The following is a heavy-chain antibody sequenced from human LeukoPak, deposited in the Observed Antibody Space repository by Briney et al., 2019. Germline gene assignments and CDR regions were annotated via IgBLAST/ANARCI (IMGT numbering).Heavy chain of an antibody. J-gene: IGHJ4*02. CDR2: IKSKTDGGTT. CDR3: ARVRYYYDSSGYSYYFDY. CDR1: GFTFSNAW. V-gene: IGHV3-15*07. D-gene: IGHD3-22*01. Sequence: GGSLRLSCAASGFTFSNAWMNWVRQAPGKGLEWVGRIKSKTDGGTTDYAAPVKGRFTISRDDSKNSLYPQMNSLKTEDTAVYYCARVRYYYDSSGYSYYFDYWGQGTLVTVSS.